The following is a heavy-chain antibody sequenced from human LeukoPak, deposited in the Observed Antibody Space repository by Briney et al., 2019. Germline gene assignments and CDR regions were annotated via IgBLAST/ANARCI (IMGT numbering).Heavy chain of an antibody. D-gene: IGHD5-18*01. J-gene: IGHJ4*02. CDR2: ISSSGSTI. CDR1: GFTFSDYY. V-gene: IGHV3-11*01. Sequence: PGGSLRLSCAASGFTFSDYYMSWIRQAPGKGLEWVSYISSSGSTIYYADSVKGRFTISRDNAKNSLYLQMNSLRAEDTAVYYCAPSARVQLWLHFDYWGQGTLVTVSS. CDR3: APSARVQLWLHFDY.